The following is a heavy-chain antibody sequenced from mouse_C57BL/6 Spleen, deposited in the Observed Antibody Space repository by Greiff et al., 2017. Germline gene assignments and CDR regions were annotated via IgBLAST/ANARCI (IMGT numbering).Heavy chain of an antibody. Sequence: DVKLVESGGGLVKPGGSLKLSCAASGFTFSSYTMSWVRQTPEKRLEWVATISGGGGNTYYPDSVKGRFTLSRDNAKNTLYLQMSSLRSEDTALYYFARQGYLYYFDYGGQGTTLTVSS. D-gene: IGHD3-1*01. V-gene: IGHV5-9*01. J-gene: IGHJ2*01. CDR3: ARQGYLYYFDY. CDR2: ISGGGGNT. CDR1: GFTFSSYT.